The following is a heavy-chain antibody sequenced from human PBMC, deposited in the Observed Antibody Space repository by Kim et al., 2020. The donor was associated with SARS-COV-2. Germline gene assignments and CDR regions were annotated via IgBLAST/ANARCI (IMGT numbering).Heavy chain of an antibody. CDR1: GFTFTSSA. Sequence: SVKVSCKASGFTFTSSAVQWVRQACGQRLEWIGWIVVGSGNTNYAQKFQERVTITRDMSTSTAYMELSSLRSEDTAVYYCAAYGSGSLFDYWGQGTLVTVSS. CDR3: AAYGSGSLFDY. J-gene: IGHJ4*02. D-gene: IGHD3-10*01. CDR2: IVVGSGNT. V-gene: IGHV1-58*01.